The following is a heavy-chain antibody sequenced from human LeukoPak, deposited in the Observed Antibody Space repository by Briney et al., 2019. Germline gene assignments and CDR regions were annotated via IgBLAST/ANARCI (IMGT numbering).Heavy chain of an antibody. CDR3: ARGRGAMYDY. D-gene: IGHD1-26*01. CDR1: GFTFSSYA. Sequence: GGSLRLSCAASGFTFSSYAMHWVRQAPGKGLEWVAVISYDGSNKYYADSVKGRFTISRENAKNSLYLQMNSLRAGDTAVYYCARGRGAMYDYWGQGTLVTVSS. V-gene: IGHV3-30*14. J-gene: IGHJ4*02. CDR2: ISYDGSNK.